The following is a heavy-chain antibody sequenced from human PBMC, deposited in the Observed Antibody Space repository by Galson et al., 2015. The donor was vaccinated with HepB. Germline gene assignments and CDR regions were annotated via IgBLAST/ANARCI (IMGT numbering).Heavy chain of an antibody. CDR2: INSDGSST. CDR1: GFTFSSYW. CDR3: ARGYSSGWIGLFDY. J-gene: IGHJ4*02. Sequence: SLRLSCAASGFTFSSYWMHWVRQAPGKGLVWVSRINSDGSSTSYADSVKGRFTISRDNAKNTLYLQMNSLRAEDTAVYYCARGYSSGWIGLFDYWGQGTLVTVSS. D-gene: IGHD6-19*01. V-gene: IGHV3-74*01.